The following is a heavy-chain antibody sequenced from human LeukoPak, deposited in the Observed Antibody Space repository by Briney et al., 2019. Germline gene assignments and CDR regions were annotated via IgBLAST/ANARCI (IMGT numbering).Heavy chain of an antibody. V-gene: IGHV1-69*10. D-gene: IGHD3-10*01. Sequence: SVNVSCKASGGTFSSYAISWVRQAPGQGLEWMGRIIPILGIANYAQKFQGRVTITADKSTSTAYMELSSLRSEHTAVNYCARDRWGYYGSGSYYNPPYYYYGMDVWGQGTTVTVSS. CDR1: GGTFSSYA. J-gene: IGHJ6*02. CDR2: IIPILGIA. CDR3: ARDRWGYYGSGSYYNPPYYYYGMDV.